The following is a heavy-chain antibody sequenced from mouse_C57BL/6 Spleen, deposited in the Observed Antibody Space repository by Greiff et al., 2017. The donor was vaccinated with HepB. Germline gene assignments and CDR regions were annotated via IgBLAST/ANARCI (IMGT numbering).Heavy chain of an antibody. CDR3: ARGDYGSSLYYYAMDY. J-gene: IGHJ4*01. V-gene: IGHV1-22*01. CDR2: INPNNGGT. D-gene: IGHD1-1*01. CDR1: GYTFTDYN. Sequence: EVQLQQSGPELVKPGASVKMSCKASGYTFTDYNMHWVKQSHGKSLEWIGYINPNNGGTSYNQKFKGKATLTVNKSSSTAYMELRSLTSEDSAVYYCARGDYGSSLYYYAMDYWGQGTSVTVSS.